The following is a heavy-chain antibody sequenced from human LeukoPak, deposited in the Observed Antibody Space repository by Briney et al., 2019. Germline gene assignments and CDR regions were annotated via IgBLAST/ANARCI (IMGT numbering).Heavy chain of an antibody. J-gene: IGHJ4*02. CDR3: AMADY. CDR2: VSSGSSYI. Sequence: GGSLRLSCAASGFTFSNYNINWVRQTPGKGLEWVSSVSSGSSYIFYADSVKGRFTISRDNAKNSLYLQMNSLRAEDTAVYYCAMADYWGQGTLVTVSS. CDR1: GFTFSNYN. V-gene: IGHV3-21*01.